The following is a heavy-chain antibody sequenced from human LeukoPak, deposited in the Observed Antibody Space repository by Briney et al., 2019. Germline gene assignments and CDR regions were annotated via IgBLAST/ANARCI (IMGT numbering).Heavy chain of an antibody. V-gene: IGHV3-23*01. J-gene: IGHJ5*02. CDR1: GFTFSSYA. D-gene: IGHD6-19*01. Sequence: SGGSLRLSCAASGFTFSSYAMSWVRQAPGKGLEWVSAISGSGGSTYYADSVKGRFTISRDNSKNTLYLRMNSLRAEDTAVYYCAKDPSIAVAGIGDWFDPWGQGTLVTVSS. CDR3: AKDPSIAVAGIGDWFDP. CDR2: ISGSGGST.